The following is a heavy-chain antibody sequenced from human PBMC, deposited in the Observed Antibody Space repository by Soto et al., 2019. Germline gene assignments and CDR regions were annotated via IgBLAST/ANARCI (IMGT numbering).Heavy chain of an antibody. V-gene: IGHV3-23*01. CDR2: ISGSGGPT. J-gene: IGHJ5*02. Sequence: EVQLLESGGGLAQPGGSLRLSCVASGFTFSNYAMTWLRQTPGKGLEWVSSISGSGGPTYYADSVKGRVTISRDDSENTVFLQMTSLRVEDTAVYYCAKELRLRLAEFGHWGQGTLVSVSS. CDR3: AKELRLRLAEFGH. CDR1: GFTFSNYA. D-gene: IGHD3-16*01.